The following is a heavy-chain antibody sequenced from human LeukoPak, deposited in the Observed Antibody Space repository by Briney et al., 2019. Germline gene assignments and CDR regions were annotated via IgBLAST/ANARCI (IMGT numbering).Heavy chain of an antibody. CDR2: ISGSGGST. V-gene: IGHV3-23*01. D-gene: IGHD3-10*01. CDR1: GFTFSSYA. CDR3: AKRPGGVLWFGEFIGGGYYFDY. J-gene: IGHJ4*02. Sequence: PGGSLRLSWAASGFTFSSYAMSWVRQAPGKGLEWVSAISGSGGSTYYADSVKGRFTISRDNSKNTLYLQMNSPRAEDTAVYYCAKRPGGVLWFGEFIGGGYYFDYWGQGTLVTVSS.